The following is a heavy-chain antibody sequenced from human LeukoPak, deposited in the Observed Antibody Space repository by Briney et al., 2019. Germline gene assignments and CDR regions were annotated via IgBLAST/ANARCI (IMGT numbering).Heavy chain of an antibody. J-gene: IGHJ4*02. CDR2: ISSSSSYI. CDR1: GFTFSSYS. V-gene: IGHV3-21*01. CDR3: ARSIAVAGSVDY. D-gene: IGHD6-19*01. Sequence: PGGSLRLSCAASGFTFSSYSMKWVRQAPGKGLEWVSSISSSSSYIYYADSVKGRFTITRDNAKNSLYLQMNSLRAEDTAVYYCARSIAVAGSVDYWGQGTLVTVSS.